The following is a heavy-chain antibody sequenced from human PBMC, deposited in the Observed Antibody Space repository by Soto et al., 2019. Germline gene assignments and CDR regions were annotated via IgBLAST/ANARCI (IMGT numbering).Heavy chain of an antibody. J-gene: IGHJ6*04. V-gene: IGHV3-48*04. CDR1: GFSFSLYG. CDR2: ISSSGSTI. Sequence: GGSLRLSCAASGFSFSLYGMQWVRQAPGKGLEWVSYISSSGSTIYYADSVKGRFTISRDNAKNSLYLQMNSLRAEDTAVYYCARVFLDCSSTSCYIFYYYYYGMDVWGKGTTVTVS. CDR3: ARVFLDCSSTSCYIFYYYYYGMDV. D-gene: IGHD2-2*02.